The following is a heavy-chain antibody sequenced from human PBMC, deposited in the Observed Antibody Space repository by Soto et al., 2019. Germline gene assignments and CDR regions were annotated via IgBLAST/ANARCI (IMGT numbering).Heavy chain of an antibody. Sequence: QVQLVQSGAEVRKPGASVKVSCKASGYPFTSYYLYWVRQAPGQGLEWMGIINPSGGSTDYAQNLQGRITLTRNKSNRTVYIELSGLKTEDPAIYFCGGVAAVAGKADSWGQGTLV. D-gene: IGHD6-19*01. CDR1: GYPFTSYY. CDR2: INPSGGST. J-gene: IGHJ4*02. CDR3: GGVAAVAGKADS. V-gene: IGHV1-46*01.